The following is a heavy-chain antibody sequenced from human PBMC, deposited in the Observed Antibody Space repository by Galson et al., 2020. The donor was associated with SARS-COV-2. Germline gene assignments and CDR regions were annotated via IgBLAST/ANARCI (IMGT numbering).Heavy chain of an antibody. V-gene: IGHV3-33*06. Sequence: QLGESLKISCAASGFTFSSYGMHWVRQAPGKGLEWVAVIWYDGSNKYYADSVKGRFTISRDNSKNTLYLQMNSLRAEDTAVYYCAKDGPGDRSGYYFDYWGQGTLVTVSS. CDR1: GFTFSSYG. D-gene: IGHD3-22*01. J-gene: IGHJ4*02. CDR2: IWYDGSNK. CDR3: AKDGPGDRSGYYFDY.